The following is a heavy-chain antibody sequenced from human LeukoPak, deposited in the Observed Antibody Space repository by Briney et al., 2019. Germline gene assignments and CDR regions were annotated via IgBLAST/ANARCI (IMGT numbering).Heavy chain of an antibody. CDR2: ISINGDKT. CDR1: GFTLSGHF. Sequence: PGGSLRLSCSASGFTLSGHFMHWVRKAPGKGLEYVSSISINGDKTYYAESVKGRFTISRDNSKNTLYLQLSSLRVEDTAVYYCIKDRIGTWSFDHWGQGTLLTVSS. J-gene: IGHJ4*02. CDR3: IKDRIGTWSFDH. V-gene: IGHV3-64D*06. D-gene: IGHD1-26*01.